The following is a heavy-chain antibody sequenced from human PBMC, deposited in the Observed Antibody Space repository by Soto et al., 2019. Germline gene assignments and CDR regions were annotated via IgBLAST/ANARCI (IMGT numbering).Heavy chain of an antibody. CDR3: AREGGYDSRKGVGFDY. D-gene: IGHD3-22*01. CDR2: IYYSGST. Sequence: SETLSLTCTVSGGSISSGDYYWSLIRQPPGEGLEWIGYIYYSGSTYYNPSLKSRVTISVDTSKNQFSLKLSSVTAADTAVYYCAREGGYDSRKGVGFDYWGQGTLVTVSS. J-gene: IGHJ4*02. V-gene: IGHV4-30-4*01. CDR1: GGSISSGDYY.